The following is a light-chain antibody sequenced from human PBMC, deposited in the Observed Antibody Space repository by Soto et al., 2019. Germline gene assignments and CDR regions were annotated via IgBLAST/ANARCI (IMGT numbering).Light chain of an antibody. V-gene: IGKV1-5*01. CDR2: DVS. J-gene: IGKJ1*01. CDR3: QQYNSYPWT. Sequence: IQMTQSPSTLSACVGDRVTITCRASQSISGWLAWYQQKPGKAPKLLIYDVSSLESGVPSRFSGSGSGTEFTLAISSLQPDDFATYYCQQYNSYPWTFGQGTKADIK. CDR1: QSISGW.